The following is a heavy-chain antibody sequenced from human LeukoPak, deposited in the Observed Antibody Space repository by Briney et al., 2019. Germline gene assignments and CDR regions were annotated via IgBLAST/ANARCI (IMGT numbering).Heavy chain of an antibody. CDR1: GGSFSGYY. D-gene: IGHD1-26*01. CDR2: INHSGST. J-gene: IGHJ3*01. V-gene: IGHV4-34*01. CDR3: ARDLWELQSAFDL. Sequence: SETLSLTCAVYGGSFSGYYWSWIRQPPGKGLEWIGEINHSGSTNYNPSLKSRVTISVDTSKNQFSLKLRSVTAADTAVYYCARDLWELQSAFDLWGQGTLVTVSS.